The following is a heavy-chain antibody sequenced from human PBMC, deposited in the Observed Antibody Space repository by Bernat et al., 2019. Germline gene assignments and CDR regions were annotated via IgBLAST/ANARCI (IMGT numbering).Heavy chain of an antibody. D-gene: IGHD3-3*01. J-gene: IGHJ4*02. CDR2: ISYDGSNK. Sequence: QVQLVESGGGVVQPGRSLRLSCAASGFTFSSYAMHWVRQAPGKGLEWVAVISYDGSNKSYAGSVKGRVTISRDNSKNTLYLQMNGLGAEDRAVYYCAGELRFWGWSYFDYWGQGTLVTVSS. CDR3: AGELRFWGWSYFDY. V-gene: IGHV3-30-3*01. CDR1: GFTFSSYA.